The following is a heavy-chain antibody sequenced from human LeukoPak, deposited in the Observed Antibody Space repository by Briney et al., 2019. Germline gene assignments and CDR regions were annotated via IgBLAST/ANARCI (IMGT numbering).Heavy chain of an antibody. V-gene: IGHV4-59*01. CDR2: IYYSGST. CDR3: ARVYCSSTSCYTQAGWFDP. CDR1: GGSISSYY. Sequence: SETLSLTCTVSGGSISSYYWSWIRQPPGEGLEWIGYIYYSGSTNYNPSLKSRVTISVDTSKNQFSLKLSSVTAADTAVYYCARVYCSSTSCYTQAGWFDPWGQGTLVTVSS. D-gene: IGHD2-2*02. J-gene: IGHJ5*02.